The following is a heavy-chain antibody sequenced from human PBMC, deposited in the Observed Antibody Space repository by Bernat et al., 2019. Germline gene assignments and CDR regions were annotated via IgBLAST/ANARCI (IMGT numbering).Heavy chain of an antibody. CDR3: AEDDFWRGYNY. J-gene: IGHJ4*02. Sequence: QVQLVESGGGVVQPGRSLRLSCAASGFTFSSYGMHWVRQAPGKGLEWVAVISYDGSNKYYADSVKGRFTISRDNSKNTLYLQMNSLRAEDTAVYYCAEDDFWRGYNYWGQGTLVTVSS. CDR1: GFTFSSYG. CDR2: ISYDGSNK. V-gene: IGHV3-30*18. D-gene: IGHD3-3*01.